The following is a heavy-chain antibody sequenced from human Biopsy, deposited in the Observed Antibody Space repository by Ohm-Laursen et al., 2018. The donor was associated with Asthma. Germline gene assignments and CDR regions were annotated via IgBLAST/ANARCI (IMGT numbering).Heavy chain of an antibody. V-gene: IGHV3-9*01. J-gene: IGHJ4*02. CDR1: GFSFDDCA. CDR3: AKRRGYSGHDNDY. D-gene: IGHD5-12*01. CDR2: ISWNSGNI. Sequence: RSLRLSCAASGFSFDDCAMHWVRQAPGKGLEWVSSISWNSGNIDYAVSVKGRFTISRDNAKNSLYLQMQSLRPEDTAFYYCAKRRGYSGHDNDYWGQGTLVIVSS.